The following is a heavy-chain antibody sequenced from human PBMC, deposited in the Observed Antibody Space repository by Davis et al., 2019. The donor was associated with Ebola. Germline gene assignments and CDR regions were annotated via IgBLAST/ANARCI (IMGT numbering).Heavy chain of an antibody. CDR1: GFIFSSYV. J-gene: IGHJ6*04. CDR3: ARDDYDFWGGYSPVYYYGMDV. V-gene: IGHV3-23*01. CDR2: LGTSADT. D-gene: IGHD3-3*01. Sequence: GEFLKISCAASGFIFSSYVMSWVRQAPGKGLEWVSTLGTSADTYYADSVKGRFTISRDNSKNTLYLQMNSLRAEDTAVYYCARDDYDFWGGYSPVYYYGMDVWGKGTTVTVSS.